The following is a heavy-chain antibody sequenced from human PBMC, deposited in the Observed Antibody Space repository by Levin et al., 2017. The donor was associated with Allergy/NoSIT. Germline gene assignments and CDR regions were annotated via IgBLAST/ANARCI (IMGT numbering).Heavy chain of an antibody. CDR1: GFTFGSYS. D-gene: IGHD4-17*01. CDR3: ARDRGFGDYDFYY. V-gene: IGHV3-21*01. CDR2: INPSSAII. J-gene: IGHJ4*02. Sequence: GESLKISCSASGFTFGSYSMNWVRQAPGKGLEWVSSINPSSAIIHYADSVKGRFTVSRDNAKNSLYLQMNGLRTEDTAVYYCARDRGFGDYDFYYWGQGTLVTVSS.